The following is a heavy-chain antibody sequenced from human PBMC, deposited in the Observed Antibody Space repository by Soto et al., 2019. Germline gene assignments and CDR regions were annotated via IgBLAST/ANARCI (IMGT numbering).Heavy chain of an antibody. J-gene: IGHJ4*02. CDR3: ARDSPPGDY. Sequence: GASVKVSFKASGYTFTSYAIHLVRQAPGQRLEWMGWINAGNGNTKYSQKLQGRVTMTTDTSTSTAYMELRSLRSDDTAVYYCARDSPPGDYWGQGTLVTVSS. CDR2: INAGNGNT. CDR1: GYTFTSYA. V-gene: IGHV1-3*01.